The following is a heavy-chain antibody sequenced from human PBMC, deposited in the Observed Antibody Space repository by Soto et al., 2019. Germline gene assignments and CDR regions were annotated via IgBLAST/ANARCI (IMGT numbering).Heavy chain of an antibody. D-gene: IGHD4-17*01. CDR2: FDSENDEP. J-gene: IGHJ6*02. Sequence: ASVKVSCKVSGYTLTELSIHRVRQAPGKGLEWLGGFDSENDEPINAQKFQARVTMTEDTSTDTAYMELSSLRSEVTAVYYCATDLPVRVIPTVRGHYYYGMDVWG. V-gene: IGHV1-24*01. CDR1: GYTLTELS. CDR3: ATDLPVRVIPTVRGHYYYGMDV.